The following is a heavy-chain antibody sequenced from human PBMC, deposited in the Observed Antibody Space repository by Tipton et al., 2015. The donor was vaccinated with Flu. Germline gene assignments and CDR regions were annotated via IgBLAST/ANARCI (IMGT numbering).Heavy chain of an antibody. CDR2: IYSGGST. Sequence: QLVQSGGGLIQPGGSLRLSCAASGFTVSGNYMSWVRQAPGKGLEWVSVIYSGGSTCYADSVKGRFTISRDNSKNTLYLQMNSLRAEDTAAYYCARGTVVTFYGMDVWGQGTTVTVSS. D-gene: IGHD2-21*02. V-gene: IGHV3-53*01. CDR3: ARGTVVTFYGMDV. J-gene: IGHJ6*02. CDR1: GFTVSGNY.